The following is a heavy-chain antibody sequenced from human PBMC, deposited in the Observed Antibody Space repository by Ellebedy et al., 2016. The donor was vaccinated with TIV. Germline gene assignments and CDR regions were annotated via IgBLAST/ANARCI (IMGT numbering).Heavy chain of an antibody. J-gene: IGHJ4*02. CDR3: ARDWDRYRDY. CDR1: GYTFSSYG. D-gene: IGHD5-18*01. CDR2: ISAYGNR. V-gene: IGHV1-18*01. Sequence: AASVKVSCKASGYTFSSYGISWVRQAPGQGLEWIGWISAYGNRNYAQKFQGRVIMTTDTSTSTAYMELRSLRSDDTAIYYCARDWDRYRDYWGQGTLVTVSS.